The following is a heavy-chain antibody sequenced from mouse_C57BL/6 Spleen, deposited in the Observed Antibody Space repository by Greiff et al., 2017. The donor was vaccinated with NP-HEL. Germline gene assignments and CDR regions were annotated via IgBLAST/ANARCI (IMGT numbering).Heavy chain of an antibody. CDR3: VRQDYSNYWYFDV. CDR2: IRSKSNNYAT. Sequence: EVMLVESGGGLVQPKGSLKLSCAASGFSFNTYAMNWVRQAPGKGLEWVARIRSKSNNYATYYADSVKDRFTISRDDSESMLYLQMNNLKTEDTAMYYCVRQDYSNYWYFDVWGTGTTVTVSS. J-gene: IGHJ1*03. CDR1: GFSFNTYA. V-gene: IGHV10-1*01. D-gene: IGHD2-5*01.